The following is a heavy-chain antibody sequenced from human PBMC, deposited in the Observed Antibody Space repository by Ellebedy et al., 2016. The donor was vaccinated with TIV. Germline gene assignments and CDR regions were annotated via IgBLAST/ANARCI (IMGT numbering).Heavy chain of an antibody. CDR3: TIMVRGTDY. CDR2: ISWNSDTI. V-gene: IGHV3-9*01. J-gene: IGHJ4*02. Sequence: SLKISXAASGLMFDNFAMHWVRQAPGKGLEWVSSISWNSDTIEYADSVKGRFTISRDNAKNSLSLQMNSLKTEDTALYYCTIMVRGTDYWGQGTLVTVSS. CDR1: GLMFDNFA. D-gene: IGHD3-10*01.